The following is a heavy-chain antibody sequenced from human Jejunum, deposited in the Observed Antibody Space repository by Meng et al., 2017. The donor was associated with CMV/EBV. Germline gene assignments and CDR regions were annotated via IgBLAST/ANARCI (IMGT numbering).Heavy chain of an antibody. J-gene: IGHJ4*02. Sequence: QVQLVQSGAEVRQPGASVKVSCKASGYTFTIYYMHWVRQAPGQGLEWMGIINPISGGTTYARNFQGRVTMTRDTSTSTVYMEQRSLKPDDTAMLFWATNNGGGYSRYCGQGTLVTVSS. CDR2: INPISGGT. D-gene: IGHD5-18*01. V-gene: IGHV1-46*01. CDR1: GYTFTIYY. CDR3: ATNNGGGYSRY.